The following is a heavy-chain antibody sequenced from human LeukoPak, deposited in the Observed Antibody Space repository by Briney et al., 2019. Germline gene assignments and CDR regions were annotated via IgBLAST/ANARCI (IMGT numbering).Heavy chain of an antibody. CDR3: AREARRDGYNHIDY. CDR2: IYYSGST. J-gene: IGHJ4*02. CDR1: GGSISSHY. Sequence: SETLSLTCTVSGGSISSHYWSWIRQPPGKGLEWVGYIYYSGSTNYNPSLKSRVTISVDTSKNQFSLKLSSVTAADTAVYHCAREARRDGYNHIDYWGQGTLVTVSS. V-gene: IGHV4-59*11. D-gene: IGHD5-24*01.